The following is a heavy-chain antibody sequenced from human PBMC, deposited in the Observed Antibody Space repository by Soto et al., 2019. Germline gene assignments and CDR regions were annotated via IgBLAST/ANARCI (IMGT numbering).Heavy chain of an antibody. CDR1: GGSISSSNW. Sequence: PSETLSLTCAVSGGSISSSNWWSWVRQPPGKGLEWIGEIYHSGSTNYNPSLKSRVTISVDKSKNQFSLKLSSVTAADTAVYYCARDQGDYGSGSYRALDYWGQGTLVTVSS. CDR3: ARDQGDYGSGSYRALDY. CDR2: IYHSGST. D-gene: IGHD3-10*01. J-gene: IGHJ4*02. V-gene: IGHV4-4*02.